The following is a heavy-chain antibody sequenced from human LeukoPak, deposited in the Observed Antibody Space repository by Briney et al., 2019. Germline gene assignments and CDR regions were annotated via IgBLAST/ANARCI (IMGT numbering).Heavy chain of an antibody. V-gene: IGHV3-21*01. Sequence: GGSLRLSCAASGFTFSSYAMSWVRQAPGKGLEWVSSISSSSSYIYYADSVKGRFTISRDNAKNSLYLQMNSLRAEDTAVYYCATLYAAAGTSDYWGQGTLVTVSS. CDR1: GFTFSSYA. D-gene: IGHD6-13*01. CDR2: ISSSSSYI. J-gene: IGHJ4*02. CDR3: ATLYAAAGTSDY.